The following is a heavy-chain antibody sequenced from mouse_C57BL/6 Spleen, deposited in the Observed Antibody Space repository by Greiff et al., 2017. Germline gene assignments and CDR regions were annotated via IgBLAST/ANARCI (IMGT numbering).Heavy chain of an antibody. Sequence: VQLQQSGPELVKPGASVKISCKASGYTFTDYYMNWVKQSHGKSLEWIGDINPNNGGTSYNQKFKGKATLTVDKSSSTAYMELRSLTSEDSAVYYCARSFYYDYDGGFAYWGQGTLVTVSA. D-gene: IGHD2-4*01. CDR2: INPNNGGT. J-gene: IGHJ3*01. CDR3: ARSFYYDYDGGFAY. CDR1: GYTFTDYY. V-gene: IGHV1-26*01.